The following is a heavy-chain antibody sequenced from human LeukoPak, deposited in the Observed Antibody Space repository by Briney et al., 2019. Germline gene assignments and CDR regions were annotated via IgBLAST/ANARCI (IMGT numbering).Heavy chain of an antibody. Sequence: GGSLRLSCAASGFTFSNNWMHWVGQGPGKGRVWCSRLNSDGRTTTYADSVKGRFTISRDNAKNTLYLQMNSLRVEDTAVYYCARGSDETVTISGWFDPWGQGTLVTVSS. J-gene: IGHJ5*02. CDR1: GFTFSNNW. D-gene: IGHD4-17*01. V-gene: IGHV3-74*01. CDR3: ARGSDETVTISGWFDP. CDR2: LNSDGRTT.